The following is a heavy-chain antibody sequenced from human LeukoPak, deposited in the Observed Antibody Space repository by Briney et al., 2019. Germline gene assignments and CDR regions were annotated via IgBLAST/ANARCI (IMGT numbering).Heavy chain of an antibody. Sequence: SETLSLTCTVSGGSISSYYWSWIRQPPGKGLEWIGEINHSGSTNYNPSLKSRVTISVDTSKNQFSLKLSSVTAADTAVYYCARAVFVWVRGVDFDYWGQGTLVTFSS. D-gene: IGHD5-12*01. CDR1: GGSISSYY. J-gene: IGHJ4*02. CDR2: INHSGST. CDR3: ARAVFVWVRGVDFDY. V-gene: IGHV4-34*01.